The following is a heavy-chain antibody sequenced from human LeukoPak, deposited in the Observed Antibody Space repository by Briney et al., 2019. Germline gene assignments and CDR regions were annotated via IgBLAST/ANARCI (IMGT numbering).Heavy chain of an antibody. D-gene: IGHD3-22*01. CDR2: INPNSGDT. CDR1: GYTFTGYY. V-gene: IGHV1-2*02. Sequence: ASVKVSCNASGYTFTGYYMHWVRQAPGQGLEWMGWINPNSGDTNYSQKFQGRVSMTRDTSINTAYMELSRLTSDDTAVYYCASHYDSSGYYPDAFDIWGQGTMVTVSS. CDR3: ASHYDSSGYYPDAFDI. J-gene: IGHJ3*02.